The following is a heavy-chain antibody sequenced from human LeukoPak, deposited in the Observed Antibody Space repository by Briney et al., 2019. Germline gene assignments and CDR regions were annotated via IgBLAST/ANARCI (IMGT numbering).Heavy chain of an antibody. CDR2: ISSSSSYI. D-gene: IGHD6-19*01. CDR3: AKDRQWLASQNYFDY. J-gene: IGHJ4*02. V-gene: IGHV3-23*01. CDR1: GFTFSSYA. Sequence: PGGSLRLSCAASGFTFSSYAMSWVRQAPGKGLEWVSSISSSSSYIYYADSVKGRFTISRDNSKNTLYLQMNSLRAEDTAVYYCAKDRQWLASQNYFDYWGQGTLVTVSS.